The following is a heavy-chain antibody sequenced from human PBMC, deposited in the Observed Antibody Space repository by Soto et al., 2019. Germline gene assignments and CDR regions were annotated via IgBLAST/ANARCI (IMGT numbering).Heavy chain of an antibody. V-gene: IGHV3-23*01. J-gene: IGHJ4*02. CDR1: GFTFENYA. Sequence: EVQPLESGGAPVQSGGSLRLSCVASGFTFENYAMSWVRQAPGKGLEWVSAISGSGGTTYYSDSVKGRFTISRDNSKNTLHLQTNSVRAEDTAVYYCAKAQRGSGTHFDYWGQGTLVTVSS. CDR2: ISGSGGTT. D-gene: IGHD3-16*01. CDR3: AKAQRGSGTHFDY.